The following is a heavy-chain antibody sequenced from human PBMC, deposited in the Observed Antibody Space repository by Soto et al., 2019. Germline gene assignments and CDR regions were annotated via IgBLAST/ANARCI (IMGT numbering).Heavy chain of an antibody. J-gene: IGHJ5*02. D-gene: IGHD3-10*01. Sequence: HLVQSGPEVKKPGASITVSCKTSGDTFTNFGLSWVRQAPGQGLEWMGWIATYNSNRNYAQKCQSRLTLTTDPSTSTVYMELKNLGYDDTAVYYCASVVRGVVNWFDPWGQGTLVTVSS. CDR1: GDTFTNFG. CDR2: IATYNSNR. CDR3: ASVVRGVVNWFDP. V-gene: IGHV1-18*01.